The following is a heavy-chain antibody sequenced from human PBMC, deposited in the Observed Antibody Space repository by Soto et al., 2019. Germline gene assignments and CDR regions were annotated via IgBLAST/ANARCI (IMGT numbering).Heavy chain of an antibody. CDR1: GDSMATGGHY. CDR2: VYYSGAT. V-gene: IGHV4-31*03. CDR3: ARSGHRVRFLEWLAHRNYGMDV. D-gene: IGHD3-3*01. Sequence: SETLSLTCTVSGDSMATGGHYYNWIRQVPGKGLEWIGYVYYSGATHYTPSLRARATISRDTSKNQFSLRLISVTAADTALYYCARSGHRVRFLEWLAHRNYGMDVWGQGTTVTVSS. J-gene: IGHJ6*02.